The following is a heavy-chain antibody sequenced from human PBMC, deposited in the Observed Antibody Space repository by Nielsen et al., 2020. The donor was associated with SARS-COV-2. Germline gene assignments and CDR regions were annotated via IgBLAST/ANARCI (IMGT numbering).Heavy chain of an antibody. J-gene: IGHJ4*02. CDR2: ISYDGSNR. Sequence: GGFLRLSCAASGFTFSSYAFHWVRQAPGKGLEWVAVISYDGSNRYYADSVEGRFTISRDNSKNTLYLQMNSLRAEDTAVYYCARGGKRFDSSGYFSPDYWGQGTLVTVSS. D-gene: IGHD3-22*01. V-gene: IGHV3-30-3*01. CDR1: GFTFSSYA. CDR3: ARGGKRFDSSGYFSPDY.